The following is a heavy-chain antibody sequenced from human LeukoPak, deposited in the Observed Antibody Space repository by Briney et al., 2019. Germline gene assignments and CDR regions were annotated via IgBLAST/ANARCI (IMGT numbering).Heavy chain of an antibody. J-gene: IGHJ6*02. CDR1: GGTFSSYA. V-gene: IGHV1-69*04. CDR2: IIPILGIA. CDR3: AMPQLVTGHYYYGMDV. D-gene: IGHD6-13*01. Sequence: SVKVSCKASGGTFSSYASSWVRQAPGQGREWMGRIIPILGIANYAQKLQGRVTITADKSTSTAYMELSSLRSEDTAVYYCAMPQLVTGHYYYGMDVWGQGTTVTVSS.